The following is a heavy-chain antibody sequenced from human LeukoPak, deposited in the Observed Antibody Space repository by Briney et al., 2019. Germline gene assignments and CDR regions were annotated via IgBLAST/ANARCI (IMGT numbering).Heavy chain of an antibody. Sequence: ASVTVSCTASGYAFTSYHIHWMRQAPGQGLGWMGIIIPSSGSTTYAQKFQGRVTMTRDTSTSTVYMELSSLTSDDTAVYFCARSDYNDYRGLGFWGQGTLVTVSS. CDR1: GYAFTSYH. CDR3: ARSDYNDYRGLGF. D-gene: IGHD4-11*01. J-gene: IGHJ4*02. V-gene: IGHV1-46*01. CDR2: IIPSSGST.